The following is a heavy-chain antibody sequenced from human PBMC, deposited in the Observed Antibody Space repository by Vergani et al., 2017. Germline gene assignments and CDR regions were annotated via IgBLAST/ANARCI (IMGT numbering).Heavy chain of an antibody. D-gene: IGHD1-26*01. J-gene: IGHJ6*03. V-gene: IGHV4-61*02. CDR3: ARDLGSYYYMDV. CDR2: IYTSGST. CDR1: GGSISSGSYY. Sequence: QVQLQESGPGLVKPSQTLSLTCTVSGGSISSGSYYWSWIRQPAGKGLEWIGRIYTSGSTNYNPSLKSRVTISVDTSKNQFSLKLSSVTAADTAVYYCARDLGSYYYMDVWGKGTTVTVSS.